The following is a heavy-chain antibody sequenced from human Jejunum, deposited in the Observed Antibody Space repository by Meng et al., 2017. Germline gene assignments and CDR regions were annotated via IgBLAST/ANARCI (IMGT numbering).Heavy chain of an antibody. Sequence: GGSLRLSCAASGFIFSTYAMDWVRQAPGKGLEWVALISYDGGKKYYADSVKDRFTISRDNSKNTLYLQMNGLRPDDMAVYYCARVRLIDDSGSFYRDLDYWGQGTLVTVSS. CDR1: GFIFSTYA. D-gene: IGHD3-10*01. CDR3: ARVRLIDDSGSFYRDLDY. CDR2: ISYDGGKK. J-gene: IGHJ4*02. V-gene: IGHV3-30*01.